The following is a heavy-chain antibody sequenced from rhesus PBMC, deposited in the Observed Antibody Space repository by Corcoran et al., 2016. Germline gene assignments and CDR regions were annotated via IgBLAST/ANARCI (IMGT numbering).Heavy chain of an antibody. CDR1: GGSISHSYY. D-gene: IGHD6-25*01. V-gene: IGHV4S9*01. CDR3: ARGGSGSWNPYWYFDL. Sequence: QVKLQESGPGLVKPLETLSLNCAVSGGSISHSYYWDRISQPPGKGQEWSGNIYVNSASTYYNPSLKSRVTISKDTSKNQFFLKLSSVTAADTAVYYCARGGSGSWNPYWYFDLWGPGTPITISS. J-gene: IGHJ2*01. CDR2: IYVNSAST.